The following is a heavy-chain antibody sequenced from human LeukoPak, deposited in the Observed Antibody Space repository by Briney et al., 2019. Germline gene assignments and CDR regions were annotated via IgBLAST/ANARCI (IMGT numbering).Heavy chain of an antibody. CDR1: GFTFSSYA. Sequence: PGRSLRLSCAASGFTFSSYAMHWVRQAPGKGLEWVAVISYDGSNKYYADSVKGRFTISRDNSKNTLYLQMNSLRVEDTAVYYCSKSHVQAAVGSFYYQGLDVWGQGTTVTVSS. D-gene: IGHD2-2*01. V-gene: IGHV3-30*04. CDR2: ISYDGSNK. CDR3: SKSHVQAAVGSFYYQGLDV. J-gene: IGHJ6*02.